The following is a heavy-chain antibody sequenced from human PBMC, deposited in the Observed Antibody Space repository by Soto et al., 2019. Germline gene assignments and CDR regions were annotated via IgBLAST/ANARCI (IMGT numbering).Heavy chain of an antibody. Sequence: SVEVCCKASGGTVSSCTISWVRRAAGEGREWVGRIIPILGIANYAQEFRCRGTITADKSTSTAYMELSSLRSEDTAVYYCARDPEYYEILTGYYNSRYGMDVCGQ. CDR2: IIPILGIA. CDR1: GGTVSSCT. J-gene: IGHJ6*02. CDR3: ARDPEYYEILTGYYNSRYGMDV. D-gene: IGHD3-9*01. V-gene: IGHV1-69*04.